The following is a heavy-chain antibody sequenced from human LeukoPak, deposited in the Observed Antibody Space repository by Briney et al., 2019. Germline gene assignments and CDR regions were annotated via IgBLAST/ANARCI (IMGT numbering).Heavy chain of an antibody. CDR3: ARDFGMYDSSGWFDY. CDR1: GGSISSSNW. CDR2: IYHSGST. V-gene: IGHV4-4*02. D-gene: IGHD6-19*01. J-gene: IGHJ4*02. Sequence: PSGTLSLTCAVSGGSISSSNWWSWVRQPPGKGLEWIGEIYHSGSTNYNPSLKSRVTISVDKSKNQFSLKLSSVTAADTAVYYCARDFGMYDSSGWFDYWGQGTLVTVSS.